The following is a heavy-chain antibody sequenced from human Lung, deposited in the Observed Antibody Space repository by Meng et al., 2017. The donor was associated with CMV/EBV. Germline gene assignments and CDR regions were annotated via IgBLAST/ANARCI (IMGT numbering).Heavy chain of an antibody. CDR3: ARIRSYYGSGGYSHDAFDI. J-gene: IGHJ3*02. CDR2: ISHDGSNK. Sequence: GESLKIPCSASGITFSSYIMHRVRQAPGKGLEWVAVISHDGSNKYYADPVKGRFTISRDNSKNTLYLQMNSLRAEDMAVYYCARIRSYYGSGGYSHDAFDIWGQGTMVTVSS. V-gene: IGHV3-30-3*01. CDR1: GITFSSYI. D-gene: IGHD3-10*01.